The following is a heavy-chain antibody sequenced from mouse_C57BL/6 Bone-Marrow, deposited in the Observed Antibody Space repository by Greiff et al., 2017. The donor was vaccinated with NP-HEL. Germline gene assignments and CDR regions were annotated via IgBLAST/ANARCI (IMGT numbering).Heavy chain of an antibody. CDR1: GFTFSSYA. Sequence: VQLKESGGGLVKPGGSLKLSCAASGFTFSSYAMSWVRQTPEKRLEWVATISDGGSYTYYPDNVKGRFTISRDNAKNNLYLQMSHLKSEDTAMYYCARAEGGYYYFDYWGQGTTLTVSS. D-gene: IGHD2-3*01. CDR3: ARAEGGYYYFDY. V-gene: IGHV5-4*01. CDR2: ISDGGSYT. J-gene: IGHJ2*01.